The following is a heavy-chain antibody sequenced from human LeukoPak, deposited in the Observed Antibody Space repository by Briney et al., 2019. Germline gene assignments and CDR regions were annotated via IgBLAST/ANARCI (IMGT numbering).Heavy chain of an antibody. D-gene: IGHD3-22*01. V-gene: IGHV3-30*04. CDR1: GFTFSSYA. J-gene: IGHJ6*02. CDR2: ISYDGSNK. CDR3: ARGMGYYDSSGPNYYYYYYGMDV. Sequence: GGSLRLSCAASGFTFSSYAMHWVRQAPGKGLEWVAVISYDGSNKYYADSVKGRFTISRDNSKNTLYLQMNSLRAEDTAVYYCARGMGYYDSSGPNYYYYYYGMDVWGQGTTVTVSS.